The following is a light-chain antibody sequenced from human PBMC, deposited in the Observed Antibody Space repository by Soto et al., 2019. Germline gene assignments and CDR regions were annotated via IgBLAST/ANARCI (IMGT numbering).Light chain of an antibody. J-gene: IGLJ2*01. CDR1: SSDIGGYKF. V-gene: IGLV2-23*01. CDR3: CSYAGSSTHVV. Sequence: QSALTQSASVSGSPGQSITISCTGTSSDIGGYKFVSWYQQHPGKAPKLIIYEGSKRPSGVSNRFSGSKSGNTASLTISGLQAEDEADYYCCSYAGSSTHVVFGGGTQLTVL. CDR2: EGS.